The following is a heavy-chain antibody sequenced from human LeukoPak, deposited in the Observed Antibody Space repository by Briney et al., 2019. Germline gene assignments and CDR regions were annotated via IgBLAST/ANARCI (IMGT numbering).Heavy chain of an antibody. J-gene: IGHJ5*02. V-gene: IGHV3-20*01. Sequence: GGSLRLSCAASGFTFDDYGMSWVRQAPGKGLEWVSGINWNGGSTGYADSVKGRFTISRDNAKNSLYLQMNSLRAEDTALYHCARGGYYGSGSYYRWFDPWGQGTLVSVSS. D-gene: IGHD3-10*01. CDR2: INWNGGST. CDR1: GFTFDDYG. CDR3: ARGGYYGSGSYYRWFDP.